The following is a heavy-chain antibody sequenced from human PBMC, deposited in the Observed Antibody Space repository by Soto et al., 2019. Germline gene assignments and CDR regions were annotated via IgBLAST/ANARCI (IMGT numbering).Heavy chain of an antibody. J-gene: IGHJ4*02. CDR1: GGTFSSYA. CDR2: IIPIFGTA. CDR3: ARGVPDNYYDSSGLDY. V-gene: IGHV1-69*13. Sequence: ASVKVSCKASGGTFSSYAISWVRQAPGQGLEWMGGIIPIFGTANYAQKFQGRVTITADESTSTAYMELSSLRSEDTAVYYCARGVPDNYYDSSGLDYWGQGTLVTVSS. D-gene: IGHD3-22*01.